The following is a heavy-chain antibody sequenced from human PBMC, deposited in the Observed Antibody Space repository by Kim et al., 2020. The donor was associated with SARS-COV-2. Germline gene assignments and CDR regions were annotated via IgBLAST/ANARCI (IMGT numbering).Heavy chain of an antibody. CDR2: ITSSSTYT. J-gene: IGHJ4*02. CDR3: ARRGTSWYSQFDY. Sequence: GGSLRLSCAASGFTFSDYYMSWIRQAPGKGLEWVSDITSSSTYTNYADSVKGRFTISRDNAGNTLYLQMNTLRAEDTAVYYCARRGTSWYSQFDYWGQGT. CDR1: GFTFSDYY. D-gene: IGHD6-13*01. V-gene: IGHV3-11*03.